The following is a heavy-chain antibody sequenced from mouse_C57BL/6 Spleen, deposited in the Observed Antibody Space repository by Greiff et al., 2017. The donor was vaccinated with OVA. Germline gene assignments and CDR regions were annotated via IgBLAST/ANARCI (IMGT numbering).Heavy chain of an antibody. CDR3: TSITTVVSYWYFDV. CDR1: GFNIKDDY. V-gene: IGHV14-4*01. CDR2: IDPENGDT. D-gene: IGHD1-1*01. J-gene: IGHJ1*03. Sequence: EVKLMESGAELVRPGASVKLSCTASGFNIKDDYMHWVKQRPEQGLEWIGWIDPENGDTEYASKFQGKATITADTSSNTAYLQLSSLTSEDTAVYYCTSITTVVSYWYFDVWGTGTTVTVSS.